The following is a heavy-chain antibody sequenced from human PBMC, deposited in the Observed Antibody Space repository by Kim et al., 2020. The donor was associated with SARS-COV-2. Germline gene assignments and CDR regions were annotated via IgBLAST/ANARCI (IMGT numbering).Heavy chain of an antibody. D-gene: IGHD4-4*01. Sequence: NDNPTLKSRVTISVDTSKNQFSRKLSSGTGADTGVYYCARTRVQRGWFDPWGQGTLVTVSS. CDR3: ARTRVQRGWFDP. V-gene: IGHV4-34*01. J-gene: IGHJ5*02.